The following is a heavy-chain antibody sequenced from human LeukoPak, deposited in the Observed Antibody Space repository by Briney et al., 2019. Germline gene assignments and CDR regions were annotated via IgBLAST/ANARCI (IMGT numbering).Heavy chain of an antibody. CDR2: ISGSGGST. J-gene: IGHJ6*02. V-gene: IGHV3-23*01. CDR1: GFTFSSYA. D-gene: IGHD3-3*01. CDR3: AKFDQGVGRDTIFGVVINHYYYYYGMDV. Sequence: PGPSLRLSCAASGFTFSSYAMSWVRQAPGKGLEWVSGISGSGGSTYYADSVKGRFTISRDNSKNTLYLQMNSLRAEDTAVYYCAKFDQGVGRDTIFGVVINHYYYYYGMDVWGQGTTVTVSS.